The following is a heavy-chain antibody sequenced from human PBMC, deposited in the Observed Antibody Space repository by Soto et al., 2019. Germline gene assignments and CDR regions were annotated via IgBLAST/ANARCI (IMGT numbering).Heavy chain of an antibody. D-gene: IGHD2-2*01. Sequence: VQLVESGGGLVKPGGSLRLSCAASGFTFSDYYMSWIRQAPGKGLEWVSYISSSASTMYYADSVKGRFTISRDNSKNSVYLQMNSLRAEDTALYYCARSLGYCSSTSCSIDAFDIWGQGTTVTVSS. V-gene: IGHV3-11*01. J-gene: IGHJ3*02. CDR3: ARSLGYCSSTSCSIDAFDI. CDR2: ISSSASTM. CDR1: GFTFSDYY.